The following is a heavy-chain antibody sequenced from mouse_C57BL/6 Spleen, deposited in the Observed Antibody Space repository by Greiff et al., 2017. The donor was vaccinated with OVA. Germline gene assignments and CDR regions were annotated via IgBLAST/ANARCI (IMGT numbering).Heavy chain of an antibody. CDR2: IRSKSNNYAT. CDR1: GFSFNTYA. V-gene: IGHV10-1*01. J-gene: IGHJ4*01. D-gene: IGHD1-1*01. CDR3: VRPPDYYGSSYYYAMDY. Sequence: EVQLVESGGGLVQPKGSLKLSCAASGFSFNTYAMNWVRQAPGKGLEWVARIRSKSNNYATYYADSVKDRFTISRDDSESMLYLQMNNLKTEDTALVFRVRPPDYYGSSYYYAMDYWGQGTSVTVSS.